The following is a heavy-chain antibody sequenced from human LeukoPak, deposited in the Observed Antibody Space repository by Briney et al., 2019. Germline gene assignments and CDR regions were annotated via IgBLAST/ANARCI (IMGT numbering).Heavy chain of an antibody. CDR2: IYSGGST. D-gene: IGHD3-22*01. CDR1: GFTVSSNY. V-gene: IGHV3-66*01. J-gene: IGHJ4*02. Sequence: GGSLRLSCAASGFTVSSNYMTWVRQAPGKGLEWVSVIYSGGSTYYADSVKGRFTISRDNSKNTLYLQMNSLRAEDTAVYYCAKAELATSYYYDSSGQHDYWGQGTLVTVSS. CDR3: AKAELATSYYYDSSGQHDY.